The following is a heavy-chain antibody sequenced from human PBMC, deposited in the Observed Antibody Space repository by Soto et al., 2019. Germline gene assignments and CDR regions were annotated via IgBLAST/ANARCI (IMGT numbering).Heavy chain of an antibody. J-gene: IGHJ6*02. CDR1: GFSLSNARMG. V-gene: IGHV2-26*01. CDR3: ARGSWISGGYDGVVYYYYGMDV. Sequence: SGPTLVNPTETLTLTCTVSGFSLSNARMGVSWIRQPPGKALEWLAHIFSNDEKSYSTSLKSRLTISKDTSKSQVVLTMTNMDPVDTATYYCARGSWISGGYDGVVYYYYGMDVWGQGTTVTVS. D-gene: IGHD5-12*01. CDR2: IFSNDEK.